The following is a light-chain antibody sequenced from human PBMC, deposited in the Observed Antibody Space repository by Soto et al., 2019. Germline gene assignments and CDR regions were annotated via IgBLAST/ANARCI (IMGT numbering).Light chain of an antibody. CDR3: SSYTSSSLGV. CDR2: EVS. V-gene: IGLV2-14*01. J-gene: IGLJ1*01. CDR1: SSEVGGYNY. Sequence: QSVLTQPASVSGSPGQSITISCTGTSSEVGGYNYVSWYQQHPGKAPKLMIYEVSNRPSGVSNRFSGSKSGNTASLTISGLQAEDEADYYCSSYTSSSLGVFGTGTKVTVL.